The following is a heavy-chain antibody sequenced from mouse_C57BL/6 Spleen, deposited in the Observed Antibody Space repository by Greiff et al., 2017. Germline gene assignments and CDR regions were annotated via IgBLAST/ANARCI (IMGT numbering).Heavy chain of an antibody. CDR1: GYAFSSYW. CDR3: ARSSYYAMDY. V-gene: IGHV1-80*01. J-gene: IGHJ4*01. CDR2: IYPGDGDT. D-gene: IGHD6-1*01. Sequence: QIQLQQSGAELVKPGASVKISCKASGYAFSSYWMNWVKQRPGKGLEWIGQIYPGDGDTNYNGKFKGKATLTADKSSSTAYMQLSSLTSEDSEVYFCARSSYYAMDYWGQGTSVTVSS.